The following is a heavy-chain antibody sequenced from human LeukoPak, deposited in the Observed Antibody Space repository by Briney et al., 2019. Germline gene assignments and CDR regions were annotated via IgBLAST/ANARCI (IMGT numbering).Heavy chain of an antibody. CDR2: MNPNSGNT. Sequence: ASVKVSRKASGYTFTSYDINWVRQATGQGLEWMGWMNPNSGNTGYAQKFQGRVTMTRNTSISTAYMELSSLRSEDTAVYYCARAGITMVRGVIEGDAFDIWGQGTMVTVSS. CDR3: ARAGITMVRGVIEGDAFDI. V-gene: IGHV1-8*01. D-gene: IGHD3-10*01. CDR1: GYTFTSYD. J-gene: IGHJ3*02.